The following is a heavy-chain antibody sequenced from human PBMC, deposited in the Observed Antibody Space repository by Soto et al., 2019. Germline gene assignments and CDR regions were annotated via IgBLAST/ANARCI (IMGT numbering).Heavy chain of an antibody. V-gene: IGHV3-30-3*01. CDR1: GFTFSSYA. J-gene: IGHJ6*02. Sequence: QVQLVESGGGVVQPGRSLRLSCAASGFTFSSYAMHWVRQAPGKGLEWVAVISYDGSNKYYADSVKGRFTISRDNSKNPLYLQMNSLRAEDTAVYYCARDKVRPYYGMDVWGQGTTVTVSS. D-gene: IGHD3-10*01. CDR3: ARDKVRPYYGMDV. CDR2: ISYDGSNK.